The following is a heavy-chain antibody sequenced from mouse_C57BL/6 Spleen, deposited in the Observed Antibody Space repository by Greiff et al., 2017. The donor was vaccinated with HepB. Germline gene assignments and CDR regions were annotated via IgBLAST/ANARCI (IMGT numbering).Heavy chain of an antibody. Sequence: QVQLQQSGPELVKPGASVKISCKASGYTFTDYYINWVKQRPGQGLEWIGWMYPGSGNTKYNEKFKGKATLTVDTSSSTAYMQLSSLTSEDSAVYFCAGTDFDYWGQGTTLTVSS. J-gene: IGHJ2*01. CDR2: MYPGSGNT. CDR3: AGTDFDY. V-gene: IGHV1-84*01. D-gene: IGHD4-1*01. CDR1: GYTFTDYY.